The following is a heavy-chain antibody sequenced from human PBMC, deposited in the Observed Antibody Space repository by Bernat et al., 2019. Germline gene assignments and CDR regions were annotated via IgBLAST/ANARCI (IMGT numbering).Heavy chain of an antibody. J-gene: IGHJ4*02. CDR1: GFSLSTSGVG. D-gene: IGHD3-9*01. CDR2: IYWDDDN. Sequence: QITLKESGPTLVKPTQTLTLTCTFSGFSLSTSGVGVGWIRQPPGKALEWLALIYWDDDNRYSPSLKSRLTITKDTSKNQVVLIMTNMDPVDTATYYCAHSLILTGYFYFDYRGQGTLVTVSS. CDR3: AHSLILTGYFYFDY. V-gene: IGHV2-5*02.